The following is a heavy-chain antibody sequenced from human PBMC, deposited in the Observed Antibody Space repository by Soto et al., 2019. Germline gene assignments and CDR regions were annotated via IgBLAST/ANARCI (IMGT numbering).Heavy chain of an antibody. Sequence: GGSLRLSCAASGFTFSSYAMHWVRQAPGKGLEWVAVISYGGSNKYYADSVKGRFTISRDNSKNTLYLQMNSLRAEDTAAYYCARVLAPGAPYYYYYYGMDVWGQGTTVTVSS. J-gene: IGHJ6*02. CDR2: ISYGGSNK. CDR3: ARVLAPGAPYYYYYYGMDV. CDR1: GFTFSSYA. V-gene: IGHV3-30*01. D-gene: IGHD3-3*01.